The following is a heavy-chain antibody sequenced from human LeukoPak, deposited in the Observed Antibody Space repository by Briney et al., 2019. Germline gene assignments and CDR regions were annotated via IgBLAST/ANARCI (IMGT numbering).Heavy chain of an antibody. CDR3: ARDGISAGLDY. J-gene: IGHJ4*02. D-gene: IGHD6-13*01. CDR2: INHSGST. Sequence: PSETLSLTCAVSGGSFSGYYWSWIRQPPGKGLEWIGEINHSGSTNYNPSLKSRVTISVDTSKNQFSLKLSSVTAADTAVYYCARDGISAGLDYWGQGTLVTVSS. V-gene: IGHV4-34*01. CDR1: GGSFSGYY.